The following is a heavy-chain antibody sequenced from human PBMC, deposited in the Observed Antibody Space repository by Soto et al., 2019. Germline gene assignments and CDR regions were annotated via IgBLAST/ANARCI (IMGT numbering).Heavy chain of an antibody. CDR3: ARDIGLTRGAAAGNNDY. Sequence: ASVKVSCKASGYTFTSYAMHWVRQAPGQRLEWMGWINAGNGNTKYSQKFQGRVTITRDTSASTAYMELSSLRSEDTAVYYCARDIGLTRGAAAGNNDYWGQGTLVTVSS. J-gene: IGHJ4*02. CDR2: INAGNGNT. V-gene: IGHV1-3*01. D-gene: IGHD6-13*01. CDR1: GYTFTSYA.